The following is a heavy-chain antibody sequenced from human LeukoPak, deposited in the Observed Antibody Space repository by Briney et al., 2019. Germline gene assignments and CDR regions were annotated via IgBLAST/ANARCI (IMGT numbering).Heavy chain of an antibody. Sequence: KTSETLSLTCTVSGGSISSGGYYWSWIRQPPGKGLEWIGYIYHSGSTYYNLSLKSRVTISVDRSKNQFSLKLSSVTAADTAVYYCARDGGYTDYYYYMDVWGKGTTVTVSS. V-gene: IGHV4-30-2*01. CDR2: IYHSGST. CDR1: GGSISSGGYY. CDR3: ARDGGYTDYYYYMDV. J-gene: IGHJ6*03. D-gene: IGHD5-12*01.